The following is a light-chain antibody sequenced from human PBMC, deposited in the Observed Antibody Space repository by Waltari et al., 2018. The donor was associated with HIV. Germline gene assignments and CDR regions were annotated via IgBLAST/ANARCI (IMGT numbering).Light chain of an antibody. CDR1: SLRRSY. V-gene: IGLV3-19*01. CDR3: NSRDTSGNHQV. Sequence: SSELTHDPDVSVALGQTVRIACSAASLRRSYATWYQQKPGQAPVLVIYGNNPRPSGIPDLFSASSSGTTASLTSSGAQAEDEADYYCNSRDTSGNHQVFGGGTTLTVL. J-gene: IGLJ2*01. CDR2: GNN.